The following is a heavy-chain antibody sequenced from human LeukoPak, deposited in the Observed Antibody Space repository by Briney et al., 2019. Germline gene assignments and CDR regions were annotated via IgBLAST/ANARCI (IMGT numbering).Heavy chain of an antibody. CDR2: IYYSGST. CDR3: ARHSGDIVVVVFFYHPEILDY. D-gene: IGHD2-2*01. V-gene: IGHV4-39*01. J-gene: IGHJ4*02. Sequence: PSETLSLTCTVSGGSISSSSYYWGWIRQPPGKGLEWIGSIYYSGSTYYNPSLKSRVTISVDTSKNQFSLKLSSVTAADTAVYYCARHSGDIVVVVFFYHPEILDYWGQGTLVTVSS. CDR1: GGSISSSSYY.